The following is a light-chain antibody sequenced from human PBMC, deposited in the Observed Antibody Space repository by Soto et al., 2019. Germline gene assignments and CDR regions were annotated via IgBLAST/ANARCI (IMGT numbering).Light chain of an antibody. CDR1: SSDVGLYNY. J-gene: IGLJ1*01. Sequence: QTVLTQPASVSGSPGQSITIYCTGTSSDVGLYNYVSWYQHHPGKAPRLMIYDVTNRPSGVSNRFSGSKSGNTASLTISGLQAEDEADYYCSSYTSSTTYVFGTGTKLTVL. CDR3: SSYTSSTTYV. CDR2: DVT. V-gene: IGLV2-14*01.